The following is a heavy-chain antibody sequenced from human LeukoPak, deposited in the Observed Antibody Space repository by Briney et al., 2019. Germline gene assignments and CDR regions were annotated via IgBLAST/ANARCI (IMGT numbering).Heavy chain of an antibody. V-gene: IGHV4-59*01. J-gene: IGHJ4*02. CDR2: ISNIGTT. CDR1: GASIRSYF. CDR3: ARQVGATTSLVDY. Sequence: SETLSLTCSVSGASIRSYFWTWIRQSPGKGLEWIGYISNIGTTNYNPSLKSQVTISGDRSTNQFSLKLSSVTAADTAVYYCARQVGATTSLVDYWGQGTLVTVSS. D-gene: IGHD1-26*01.